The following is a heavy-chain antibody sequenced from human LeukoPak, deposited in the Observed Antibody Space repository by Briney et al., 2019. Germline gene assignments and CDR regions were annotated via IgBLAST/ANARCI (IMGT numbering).Heavy chain of an antibody. CDR2: IYYSGTT. CDR3: AREAYGGNSGFDY. D-gene: IGHD4-23*01. CDR1: GGSISNYY. Sequence: SETLSLTCAVSGGSISNYYWGWIRQPPGKGMEWIGFIYYSGTTTYNPSLTSRVTISVDTSKNQFSLKLTSVTAADTAVYYCAREAYGGNSGFDYWGRGTLVTVSS. J-gene: IGHJ4*02. V-gene: IGHV4-59*01.